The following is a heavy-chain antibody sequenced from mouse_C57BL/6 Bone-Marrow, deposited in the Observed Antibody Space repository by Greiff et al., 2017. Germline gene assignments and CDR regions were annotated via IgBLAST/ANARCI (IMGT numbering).Heavy chain of an antibody. Sequence: EVKLQESGGDLVKPGGSPKLSCAASGFTFSSYGMSWVRQTPDKRLEWVATISSGGSYTYYPDSVKGRFTISRANAKNTLYLQMSSLKSEDTAMYYCARHTVDYWGQGTTLTVSS. CDR3: ARHTVDY. V-gene: IGHV5-6*01. CDR1: GFTFSSYG. J-gene: IGHJ2*01. CDR2: ISSGGSYT.